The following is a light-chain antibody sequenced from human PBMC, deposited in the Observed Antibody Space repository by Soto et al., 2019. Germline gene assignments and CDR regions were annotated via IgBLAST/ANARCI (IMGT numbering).Light chain of an antibody. J-gene: IGKJ1*01. CDR3: QQTYRFPWT. Sequence: DLQMTQSPSSLSASVRDRVTITCRASQTMSTYLNWFQQKPGKAPKLLIYAASSLHSGDPSRFSGSGSGTDFTITIISLQPDDFATYYCQQTYRFPWTCGQGTKVEIE. CDR1: QTMSTY. V-gene: IGKV1-39*01. CDR2: AAS.